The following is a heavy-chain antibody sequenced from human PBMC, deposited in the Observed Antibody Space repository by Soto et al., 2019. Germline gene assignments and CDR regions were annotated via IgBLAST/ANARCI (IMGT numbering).Heavy chain of an antibody. CDR3: AGDPGRGAPPFDY. D-gene: IGHD1-26*01. CDR2: IWNDGKNK. J-gene: IGHJ4*02. CDR1: GFNFKNYG. Sequence: QVQLVESGGGVVQPGMSLTLSCAASGFNFKNYGIHWVRQGPGKGLEWVAVIWNDGKNKYYADSVQGRATISRDNSNNIVFLPLNSLRADDTALYPCAGDPGRGAPPFDYWGQGTLVNVSS. V-gene: IGHV3-33*01.